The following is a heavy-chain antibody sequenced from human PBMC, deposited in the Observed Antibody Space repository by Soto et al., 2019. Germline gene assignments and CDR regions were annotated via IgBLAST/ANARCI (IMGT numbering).Heavy chain of an antibody. CDR1: GYTFTSYG. D-gene: IGHD6-19*01. Sequence: ASVKVSCKASGYTFTSYGISWVRQAPGQGLEWMGWISAYNGNTNYAQKLQGRVTMTTDTSTSTAYMELRSLRSDDTAVYYCAARIGNIGWYWLDAWGQGTQVTVSS. J-gene: IGHJ5*02. CDR3: AARIGNIGWYWLDA. V-gene: IGHV1-18*01. CDR2: ISAYNGNT.